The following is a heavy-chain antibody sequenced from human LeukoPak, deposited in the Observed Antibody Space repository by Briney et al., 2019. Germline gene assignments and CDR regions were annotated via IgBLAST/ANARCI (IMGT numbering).Heavy chain of an antibody. CDR3: ARSIAAAGDFDY. V-gene: IGHV4-59*08. J-gene: IGHJ4*02. Sequence: SETLSLTCTVSGGSISSYCWSWIRQPPGKGLEWIGYIYYSGSTNYNPSLKSRVTISVDTSKNQFSLKLSSVTAADTAVYYCARSIAAAGDFDYWGQGTLVTVSS. D-gene: IGHD6-13*01. CDR1: GGSISSYC. CDR2: IYYSGST.